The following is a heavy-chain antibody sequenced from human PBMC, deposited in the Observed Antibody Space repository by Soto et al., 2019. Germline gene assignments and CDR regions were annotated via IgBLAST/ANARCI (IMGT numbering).Heavy chain of an antibody. D-gene: IGHD3-3*01. J-gene: IGHJ4*02. CDR3: AREKSGYYDH. Sequence: GSVEVSRKASGYTFPSYGIRWVRQAPGQGLEWMGWMNPNSGNTSYAQKFQGRVTMTRNTSISRAYLELRSLRSEDTAVYYCAREKSGYYDHWGLG. CDR1: GYTFPSYG. CDR2: MNPNSGNT. V-gene: IGHV1-8*02.